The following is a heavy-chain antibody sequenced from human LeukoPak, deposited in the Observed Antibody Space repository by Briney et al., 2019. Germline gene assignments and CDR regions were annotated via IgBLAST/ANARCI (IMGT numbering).Heavy chain of an antibody. CDR2: IYHSGSA. V-gene: IGHV4-39*07. D-gene: IGHD1-26*01. J-gene: IGHJ4*02. CDR1: GASISSSDRY. Sequence: PSETLSLTCTVSGASISSSDRYWGWIRQPPGKGLEWIGEIYHSGSANYNPSLKSRVTISVDKSKNQFSLKLTSIDAADTAVYYCARGLGAREVGYWGQGTLVTVSS. CDR3: ARGLGAREVGY.